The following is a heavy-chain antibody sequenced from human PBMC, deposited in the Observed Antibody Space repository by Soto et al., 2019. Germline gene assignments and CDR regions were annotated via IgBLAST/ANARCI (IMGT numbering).Heavy chain of an antibody. CDR2: IYHSGST. V-gene: IGHV4-4*02. Sequence: QVQLQGSGPGLVKPSGTLSLTCAVSGGSISSNYWWTWVRQSPGKGMEWIGEIYHSGSTNYNPPLKSRVTISVDKSKNQFSLTLSSVTAADTAVYYCVGAIYDYGMDVWCQGTTVRVSS. J-gene: IGHJ6*02. CDR3: VGAIYDYGMDV. CDR1: GGSISSNYW.